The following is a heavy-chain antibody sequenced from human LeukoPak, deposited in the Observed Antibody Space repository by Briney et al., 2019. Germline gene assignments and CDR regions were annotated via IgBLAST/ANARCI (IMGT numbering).Heavy chain of an antibody. CDR3: AKNRGNYYYFDY. V-gene: IGHV3-23*01. Sequence: GGSLRLSCAASGFTFSSYAMSWVRQAPGKGLEWVSAISGSGDNTYYADSVKDRFTISRDKSKNTLYLQMDSLGAEDTAVYYCAKNRGNYYYFDYWGQGTLVTVSS. J-gene: IGHJ4*02. CDR1: GFTFSSYA. CDR2: ISGSGDNT. D-gene: IGHD4-11*01.